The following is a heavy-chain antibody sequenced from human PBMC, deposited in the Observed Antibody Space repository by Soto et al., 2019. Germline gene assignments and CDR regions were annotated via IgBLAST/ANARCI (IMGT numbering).Heavy chain of an antibody. CDR1: GGSISSGGYY. CDR3: AARGGITIFGVTSGYFDY. V-gene: IGHV4-31*03. J-gene: IGHJ4*02. CDR2: IYYSGST. D-gene: IGHD3-3*01. Sequence: QVQLQESGPGLVKPSQTLSLTCTVSGGSISSGGYYWSWIRQHPGKGLEWIGYIYYSGSTYYNPSLKSRGTISVDTSKNQVSLKLGSVHAADTAVYYCAARGGITIFGVTSGYFDYRRQGTLFPASS.